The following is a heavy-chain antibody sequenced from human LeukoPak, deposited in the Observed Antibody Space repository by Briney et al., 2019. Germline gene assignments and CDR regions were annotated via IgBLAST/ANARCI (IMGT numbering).Heavy chain of an antibody. CDR3: ARRGNNRDAFDI. CDR2: IIPIFGTA. CDR1: GGTFSSYA. D-gene: IGHD1-14*01. V-gene: IGHV1-69*13. J-gene: IGHJ3*02. Sequence: SVKLSCKASGGTFSSYAISWVRQAPGQGLEWMGGIIPIFGTANYAQKFQGRVTITADESTSTAYMELSSLRSEDTAVYYCARRGNNRDAFDIWGQGTMVTVSS.